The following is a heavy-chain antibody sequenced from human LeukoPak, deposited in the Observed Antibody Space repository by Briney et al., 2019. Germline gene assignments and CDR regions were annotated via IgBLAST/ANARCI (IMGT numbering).Heavy chain of an antibody. CDR3: VRGPPNWGYDY. CDR2: MNPNSGNT. V-gene: IGHV1-8*01. Sequence: ASVKVSCKASGYTFTSYDINWVRQATGQGLEWMGWMNPNSGNTGYAQKFQGRVTMTRSTSMSTAYMELSSLRSEGTAVYYCVRGPPNWGYDYWGQGTLVTVSS. J-gene: IGHJ4*02. D-gene: IGHD7-27*01. CDR1: GYTFTSYD.